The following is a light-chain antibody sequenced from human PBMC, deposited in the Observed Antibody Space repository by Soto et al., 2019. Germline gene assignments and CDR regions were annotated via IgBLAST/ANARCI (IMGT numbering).Light chain of an antibody. CDR3: QKYNNWPKT. J-gene: IGKJ1*01. Sequence: EIVLTQSPGTLSLSPGERATLSCRASQSVSSSYLAWYQQKPGQAPRLLIYGASTRATGIPARFSGSGSGTKFTLTISSLQSEDFAVYYCQKYNNWPKTFGQGTKVDI. V-gene: IGKV3-15*01. CDR2: GAS. CDR1: QSVSSSY.